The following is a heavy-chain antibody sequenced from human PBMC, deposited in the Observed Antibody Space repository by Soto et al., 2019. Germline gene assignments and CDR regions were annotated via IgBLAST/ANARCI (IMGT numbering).Heavy chain of an antibody. CDR1: GFTVSSNY. CDR2: IYSGGST. D-gene: IGHD5-12*01. J-gene: IGHJ4*02. CDR3: ARDASGYETDY. V-gene: IGHV3-53*01. Sequence: GGSLRLSCAASGFTVSSNYMSWVRQAPGKGLEWVSVIYSGGSTYYADSVKGRFTISRDNSKNTLYLQMNSLRAEDTAVYYCARDASGYETDYWGQGTLVTVSS.